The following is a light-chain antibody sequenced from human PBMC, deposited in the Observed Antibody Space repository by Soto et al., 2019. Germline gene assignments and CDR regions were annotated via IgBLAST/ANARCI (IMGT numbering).Light chain of an antibody. J-gene: IGKJ5*01. CDR3: QQRSIWPLT. Sequence: EVVLTQSPATLSLSPWDRATLSCRASQSVSSYFAWYQQKPGQAPRLLIYDASNRATGIPARFSGSGSGTDFTLTISSLEAEDFAVYYCQQRSIWPLTFGQGTRLEIK. CDR1: QSVSSY. CDR2: DAS. V-gene: IGKV3-11*01.